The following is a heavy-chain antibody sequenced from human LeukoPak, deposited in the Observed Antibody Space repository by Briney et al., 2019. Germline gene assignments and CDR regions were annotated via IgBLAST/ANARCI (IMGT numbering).Heavy chain of an antibody. Sequence: SETLSLTCTVSGGSISSYYWNWIRQPPGKGLEWIGYISYSGTTNYNPSLKSRVTISVDTSKKQFSLKLTSATAADTAVYYCARGDDYKSTLFDYWGQGTLVTVSS. CDR2: ISYSGTT. D-gene: IGHD5-12*01. CDR3: ARGDDYKSTLFDY. CDR1: GGSISSYY. V-gene: IGHV4-59*01. J-gene: IGHJ4*02.